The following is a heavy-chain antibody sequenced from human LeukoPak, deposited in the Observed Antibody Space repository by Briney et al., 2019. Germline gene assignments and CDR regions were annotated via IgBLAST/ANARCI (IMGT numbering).Heavy chain of an antibody. V-gene: IGHV3-30*02. D-gene: IGHD2/OR15-2a*01. CDR2: IRYDGSNK. CDR1: GFTFSSYG. Sequence: GGSLRLSCAASGFTFSSYGMHWVRQAPGKGLEWVAFIRYDGSNKYYADSVKGRFTISRDNSKNTLYLQMNSLRAEDTAVYYCASRSSTTLACDYWGQGTLVTVSS. CDR3: ASRSSTTLACDY. J-gene: IGHJ4*02.